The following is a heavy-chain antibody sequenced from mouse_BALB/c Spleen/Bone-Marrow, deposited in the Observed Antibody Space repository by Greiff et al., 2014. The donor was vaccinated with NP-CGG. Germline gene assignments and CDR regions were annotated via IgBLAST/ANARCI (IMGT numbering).Heavy chain of an antibody. CDR2: INPNNGGT. CDR1: GYTFTEYT. Sequence: LVESGASVKISCKTSGYTFTEYTMHWVKQSHGKSLEWIGGINPNNGGTSYNQKFKGKATLTVNKSSSTAYMELRSLTSEDSAVYYCARWNDGYYSWFAYWGQGTLVTVSA. CDR3: ARWNDGYYSWFAY. J-gene: IGHJ3*01. D-gene: IGHD2-3*01. V-gene: IGHV1-22*01.